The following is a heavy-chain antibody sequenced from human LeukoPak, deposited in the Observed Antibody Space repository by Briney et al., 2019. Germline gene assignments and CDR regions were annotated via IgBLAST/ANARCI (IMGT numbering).Heavy chain of an antibody. CDR2: ISSSSGTI. Sequence: GGSLTLSCQASGFYSMNWVRQALGKGAARDAYISSSSGTIYYADSVQGRFTISRDSAKNSLYLQLNSLRDEDTAVDYCARDRGYYGSGSFYHDYWGQGTLVTVSS. V-gene: IGHV3-48*02. CDR3: ARDRGYYGSGSFYHDY. J-gene: IGHJ4*02. D-gene: IGHD3-10*01. CDR1: GFYS.